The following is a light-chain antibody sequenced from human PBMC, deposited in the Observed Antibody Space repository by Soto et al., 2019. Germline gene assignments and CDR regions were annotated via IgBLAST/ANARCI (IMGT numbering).Light chain of an antibody. J-gene: IGKJ5*01. CDR1: QTVSSNY. CDR2: GAS. CDR3: QQYTGPPTT. V-gene: IGKV3-20*01. Sequence: EIILTQSPDTLSLARGEGATLSCRASQTVSSNYLAWCQQRPGQAPRLLIYGASTRAAGIPDRFSGSGSGTDFTLTITRLEPEDSAVYFCQQYTGPPTTFGQGTRLEIK.